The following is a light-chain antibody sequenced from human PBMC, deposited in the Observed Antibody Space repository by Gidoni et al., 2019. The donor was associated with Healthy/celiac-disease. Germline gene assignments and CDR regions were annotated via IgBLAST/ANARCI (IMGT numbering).Light chain of an antibody. J-gene: IGKJ2*01. CDR1: QSISSW. CDR3: QQYNSYLYT. Sequence: DIQMTQPPSTLSASVGDRVTITCRASQSISSWLAWYQQKPGKAPKLLIYKASSLEGGVPSRFSGSGAGTEFTLTISSLQHDDFATYYCQQYNSYLYTFGQGTKLEIK. CDR2: KAS. V-gene: IGKV1-5*03.